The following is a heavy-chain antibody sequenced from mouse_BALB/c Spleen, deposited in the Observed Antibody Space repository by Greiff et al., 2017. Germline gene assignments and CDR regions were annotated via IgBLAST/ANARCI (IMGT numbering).Heavy chain of an antibody. V-gene: IGHV1S126*01. CDR1: GYSFTSYW. Sequence: QVQLQQSGPQLVRPGASVKISCKASGYSFTSYWMHRVKQRPGQGLEWIGMIDPSDSETRLNQKFKDKATLTVDKSSSTAYMQLSSPTSEDSAVYYCARRGNYPYAMDYWGQGTSVTVSS. D-gene: IGHD2-1*01. J-gene: IGHJ4*01. CDR3: ARRGNYPYAMDY. CDR2: IDPSDSET.